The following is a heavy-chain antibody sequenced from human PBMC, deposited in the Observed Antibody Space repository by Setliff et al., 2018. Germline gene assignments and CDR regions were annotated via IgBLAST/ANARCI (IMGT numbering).Heavy chain of an antibody. Sequence: GGSLRLSCATSGFTFSSYAMHWVRQAPGKGLEWVAQVWFDGSNKYYADSVRGRFTISRDKSENTLYLQMNSLRAEDSAIYYCASSCSGSSCYAGLDYWGQGTLVTVSS. D-gene: IGHD2-15*01. CDR2: VWFDGSNK. CDR1: GFTFSSYA. J-gene: IGHJ4*02. CDR3: ASSCSGSSCYAGLDY. V-gene: IGHV3-30*02.